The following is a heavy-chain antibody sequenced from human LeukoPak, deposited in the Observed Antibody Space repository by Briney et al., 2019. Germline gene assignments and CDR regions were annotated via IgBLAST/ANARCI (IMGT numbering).Heavy chain of an antibody. D-gene: IGHD3-22*01. V-gene: IGHV3-30*04. CDR1: GFTFSSYA. CDR3: ARDGYYYDSSGYLLRYYYGMDV. Sequence: GGSLRVSCAASGFTFSSYAMHWVRQAPGKGLEWVAVISYDGSNKYYADSVKGRFTISRDNSKNTLYLQMNSLRAEDTAVYYCARDGYYYDSSGYLLRYYYGMDVWGQGTTVTVSS. J-gene: IGHJ6*02. CDR2: ISYDGSNK.